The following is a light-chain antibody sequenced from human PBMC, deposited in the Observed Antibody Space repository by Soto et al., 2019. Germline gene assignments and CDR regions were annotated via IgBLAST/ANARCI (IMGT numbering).Light chain of an antibody. CDR1: SSDVGSYNL. V-gene: IGLV2-23*01. Sequence: QSALTQPASVSGSPGQSITISCTGTSSDVGSYNLVSWYQQHPGKAPKLMIYEGSKRPSGVSNRFSGSKSGNTASLTISGLQAEDEADYYCCSYAGSSTLVFGGRTKPTVL. CDR2: EGS. CDR3: CSYAGSSTLV. J-gene: IGLJ2*01.